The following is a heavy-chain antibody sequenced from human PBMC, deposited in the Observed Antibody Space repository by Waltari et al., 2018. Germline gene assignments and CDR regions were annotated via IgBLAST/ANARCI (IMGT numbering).Heavy chain of an antibody. V-gene: IGHV3-23*01. CDR2: ISGSGGST. Sequence: EVQLLESGGGLVQPGGSLRLSCAASGFTFSSYAMSWVRQAPGKWREWVSAISGSGGSTYYADSVKGRFTISRDNSKNTLYLQMNSLRAEDTAVYYCAKGGAEQWLVPSGVYWGQGTLVTVSS. CDR3: AKGGAEQWLVPSGVY. J-gene: IGHJ4*02. CDR1: GFTFSSYA. D-gene: IGHD6-19*01.